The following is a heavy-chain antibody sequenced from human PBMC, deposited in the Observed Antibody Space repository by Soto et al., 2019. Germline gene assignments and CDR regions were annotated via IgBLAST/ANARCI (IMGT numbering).Heavy chain of an antibody. CDR1: GGSITSGGYY. CDR2: ISYSGNI. CDR3: ARGFDYGHFDY. Sequence: QVQLQESGPGLVKPSQTLSLTCTVSGGSITSGGYYWNWIRQHPGKGLEWIGYISYSGNIYSNPSLKSRLTISRDTSKNQFSLKLSSVTAADTAIYYCARGFDYGHFDYWGQGTLVSVSS. J-gene: IGHJ4*02. D-gene: IGHD4-17*01. V-gene: IGHV4-31*03.